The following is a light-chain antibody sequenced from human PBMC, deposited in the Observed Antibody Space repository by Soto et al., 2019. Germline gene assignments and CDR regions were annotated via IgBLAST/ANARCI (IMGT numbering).Light chain of an antibody. Sequence: IVLTQSPGTLSLSPGERATLSCRASQRVNNNYLAWYQQRPGQAPRLLIYGASRRATGIPDKFGGSGSGKDFTLTISRLEPEEFERYYCQQYGPSPRTFGQGIKVEI. CDR3: QQYGPSPRT. CDR2: GAS. V-gene: IGKV3-20*01. J-gene: IGKJ1*01. CDR1: QRVNNNY.